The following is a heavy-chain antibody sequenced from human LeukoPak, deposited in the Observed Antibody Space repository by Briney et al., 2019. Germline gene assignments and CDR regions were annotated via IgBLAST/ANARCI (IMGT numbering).Heavy chain of an antibody. CDR2: ISSRGDST. J-gene: IGHJ4*02. V-gene: IGHV3-23*01. D-gene: IGHD6-19*01. CDR1: GFIFSNYA. Sequence: GGSLILSCAASGFIFSNYAMSWVRQVPGRGLEWVSTISSRGDSTYVADSVKGRFTISRDNSKNSLYLQMNTVRAEDTAVYYCVKGPRPDITVAHAVENWGQGTLVTVSS. CDR3: VKGPRPDITVAHAVEN.